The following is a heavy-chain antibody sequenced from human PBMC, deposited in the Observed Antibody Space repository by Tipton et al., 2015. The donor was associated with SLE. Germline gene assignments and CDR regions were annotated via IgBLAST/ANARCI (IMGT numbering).Heavy chain of an antibody. D-gene: IGHD4-23*01. V-gene: IGHV3-23*01. J-gene: IGHJ4*02. CDR3: APSGMVVTD. Sequence: SLRLSCAASGFTFSNYAMSWVRQAPGKGLEWVSAISGSGGSSYYADSLKGRFTISRDNSKNTLYLQMNSLRAEDTAVYYCAPSGMVVTDWGQGTLVTVSS. CDR1: GFTFSNYA. CDR2: ISGSGGSS.